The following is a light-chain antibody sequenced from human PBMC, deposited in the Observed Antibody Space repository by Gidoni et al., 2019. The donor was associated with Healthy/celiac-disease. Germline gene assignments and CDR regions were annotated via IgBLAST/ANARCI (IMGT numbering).Light chain of an antibody. CDR1: QSISSW. CDR2: KAS. J-gene: IGKJ1*01. Sequence: DIQMTQSPSTLSASVGNRVHITCRASQSISSWFAWYQQKPGKAPKLLIYKASSLESGVPSRVSGSGSGTAFPLTISSLQPDDFATYYCQQYNSYSGPFGQGTKVEIK. CDR3: QQYNSYSGP. V-gene: IGKV1-5*03.